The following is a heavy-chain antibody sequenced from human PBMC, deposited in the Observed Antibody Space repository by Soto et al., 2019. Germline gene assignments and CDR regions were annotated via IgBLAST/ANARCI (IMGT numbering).Heavy chain of an antibody. V-gene: IGHV4-34*01. CDR3: ARGRIVLMVYAILDY. Sequence: SETLSLTCAVYGGSFSGYYWSWIRQPPGKGLEWIGEINHSGSTNYNPSLKSRVTISVDTSKNQFSLKLSSVTAADTAVYYCARGRIVLMVYAILDYWGQGTLVTVPQ. CDR1: GGSFSGYY. J-gene: IGHJ4*02. D-gene: IGHD2-8*01. CDR2: INHSGST.